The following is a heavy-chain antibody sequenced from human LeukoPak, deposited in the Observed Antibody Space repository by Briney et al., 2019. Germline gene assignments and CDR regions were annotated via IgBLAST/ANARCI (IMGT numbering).Heavy chain of an antibody. CDR2: IYYSGST. CDR3: ARLGYDSSGYCTPYYFDY. Sequence: PSETLSLTCTVSGGSISSSSYYWGWIRQPPGKGLEWIGSIYYSGSTYYNPSLKSRVTISVDTSKNQFSLKLSSVTAADTAVYYCARLGYDSSGYCTPYYFDYWGQGTLVTVSS. J-gene: IGHJ4*02. D-gene: IGHD3-22*01. CDR1: GGSISSSSYY. V-gene: IGHV4-39*01.